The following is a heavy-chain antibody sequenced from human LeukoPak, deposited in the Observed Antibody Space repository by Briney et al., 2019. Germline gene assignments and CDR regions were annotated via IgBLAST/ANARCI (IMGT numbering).Heavy chain of an antibody. J-gene: IGHJ4*03. CDR3: ARAGTSDKRYFDS. Sequence: TGESLKISCKGFEYTFTTYWIGWVRQMPGKGLEWMGIIYPGDSDTRYSPSFQGQVTISADKSISTAYLQWSNLEASDTAMYYCARAGTSDKRYFDSWGQGTLVTVSS. D-gene: IGHD6-19*01. CDR1: EYTFTTYW. V-gene: IGHV5-51*01. CDR2: IYPGDSDT.